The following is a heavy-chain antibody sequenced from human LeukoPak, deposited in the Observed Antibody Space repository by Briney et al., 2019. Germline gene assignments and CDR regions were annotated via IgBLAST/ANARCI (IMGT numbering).Heavy chain of an antibody. V-gene: IGHV3-48*03. CDR2: ISSSGSTI. D-gene: IGHD6-13*01. J-gene: IGHJ6*04. CDR1: GFTFSSYE. Sequence: GGSLRLSCAASGFTFSSYEMNWVRQAPGKGLEWVSYISSSGSTIYYADSVKGRFTISRDKAKNSLYLQMNSLRAEDTAVYHCARIAAAGEYGMDVRGKGTTVTVSS. CDR3: ARIAAAGEYGMDV.